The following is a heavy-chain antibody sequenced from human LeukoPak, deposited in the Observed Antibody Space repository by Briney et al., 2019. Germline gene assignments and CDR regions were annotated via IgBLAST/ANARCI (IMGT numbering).Heavy chain of an antibody. CDR3: ARDDDSGSSY. J-gene: IGHJ4*02. CDR2: IYYSGST. V-gene: IGHV4-59*01. D-gene: IGHD1-26*01. CDR1: GGSISSYY. Sequence: SETLSLTCTVSGGSISSYYWSWIRQPPGKGLEWIGYIYYSGSTNYNPSLKSRVTISVDTSKNQFSLRLSSVTAADTAVYYCARDDDSGSSYWGQGTLVTVSS.